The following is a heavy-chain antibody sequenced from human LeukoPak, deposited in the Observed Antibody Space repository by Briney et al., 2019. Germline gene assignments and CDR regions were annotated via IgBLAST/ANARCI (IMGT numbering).Heavy chain of an antibody. CDR1: GGSISSSSYY. CDR3: ARQHKSYYMDV. CDR2: IYYSGST. J-gene: IGHJ6*03. Sequence: SETLSLTCTVSGGSISSSSYYGGWSRQPPGKGPEWIGSIYYSGSTYYNPSLKSRVTISVDTSKNQFSLKLSSVTAADTAVYYCARQHKSYYMDVWGKGTTVTVSS. V-gene: IGHV4-39*01.